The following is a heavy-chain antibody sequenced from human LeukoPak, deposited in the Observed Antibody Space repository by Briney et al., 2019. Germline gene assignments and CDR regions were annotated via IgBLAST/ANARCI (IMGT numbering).Heavy chain of an antibody. D-gene: IGHD4-17*01. V-gene: IGHV3-23*01. CDR1: GFSLSSYA. J-gene: IGHJ4*02. CDR3: ARHYGDYGTLSFDY. Sequence: GGSLRLSCAASGFSLSSYAMSWVRQAPGKGLEWVSAISSTDAGTYHADSVRGRFTISRDSSKNTLYLQMNSLRAEDTAVYYCARHYGDYGTLSFDYWGQGTLVTVSS. CDR2: ISSTDAGT.